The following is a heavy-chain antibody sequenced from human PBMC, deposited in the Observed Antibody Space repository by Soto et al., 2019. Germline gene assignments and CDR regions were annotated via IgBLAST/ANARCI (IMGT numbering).Heavy chain of an antibody. V-gene: IGHV4-34*01. Sequence: QVQLQQWGAGLLKPSETLSLTCAVYGGSFSGYYWSWIRQPPGKGLEWIGEINHSGSTNYNPSLKSRVTISVDTSKNQFSLNLSSVTAADTAVYYCARGLNYDYIWGSQYYFDYWGQGTLVTVSS. CDR2: INHSGST. CDR1: GGSFSGYY. CDR3: ARGLNYDYIWGSQYYFDY. J-gene: IGHJ4*02. D-gene: IGHD3-16*01.